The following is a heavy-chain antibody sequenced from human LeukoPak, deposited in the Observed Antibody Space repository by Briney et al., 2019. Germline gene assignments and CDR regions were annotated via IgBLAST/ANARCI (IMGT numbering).Heavy chain of an antibody. CDR3: ARDPYSSGWYYFDY. J-gene: IGHJ4*02. CDR1: GFTFSSYG. Sequence: PGGSLRLSCAASGFTFSSYGMHWVRQAPGKGLEWVAVIWYDGSNKYYADSVKGRFTISRDNSKNTLYLQMNSLRAEDTAVYYCARDPYSSGWYYFDYWGQGTLVTVSS. D-gene: IGHD6-19*01. V-gene: IGHV3-33*01. CDR2: IWYDGSNK.